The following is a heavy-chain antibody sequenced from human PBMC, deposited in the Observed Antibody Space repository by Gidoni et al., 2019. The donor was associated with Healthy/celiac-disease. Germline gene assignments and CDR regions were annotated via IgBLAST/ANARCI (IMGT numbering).Heavy chain of an antibody. D-gene: IGHD3-10*01. CDR1: GFTFDDYA. J-gene: IGHJ5*02. CDR3: AKALTGFGNWFDP. Sequence: EVQLVESGGALVQPGRSLRLSCAASGFTFDDYAMHWVRQAPGKGLEWVSGISWNSGSIGYADSVKGRFTISRDNAKNSLYLQMNSLRAEDTALYYCAKALTGFGNWFDPWGQGTLVTVSS. CDR2: ISWNSGSI. V-gene: IGHV3-9*01.